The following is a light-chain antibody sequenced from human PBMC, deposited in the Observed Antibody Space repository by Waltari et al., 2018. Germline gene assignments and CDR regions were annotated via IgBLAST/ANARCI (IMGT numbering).Light chain of an antibody. CDR2: TNN. CDR3: ASWDDKLNAWV. CDR1: SSNIGDNH. V-gene: IGLV1-47*01. J-gene: IGLJ3*02. Sequence: QSVVTQPPSASGTPGQRVTISCSGSSSNIGDNHVYWYQQVPGTAPKLLVHTNNVRPSWVPARFPGSKSGTSASLAIYGLRSEDEADYYCASWDDKLNAWVIGGGTRLTVL.